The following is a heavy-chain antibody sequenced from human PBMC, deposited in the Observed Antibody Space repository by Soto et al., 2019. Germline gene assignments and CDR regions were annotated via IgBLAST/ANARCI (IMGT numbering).Heavy chain of an antibody. D-gene: IGHD3-22*01. V-gene: IGHV3-48*03. Sequence: EVQLVESGGGLAQPGGSLRLSCAASGFIFSDYEMNWVRQAPGKGLEWVSYISSSGSSTYYADSVKGRFTISRDNVHNSLYLQMNGLGAEDTALYYCARERNYYDSSGYYYGGGDYWGQGTLVTVSS. J-gene: IGHJ4*02. CDR2: ISSSGSST. CDR3: ARERNYYDSSGYYYGGGDY. CDR1: GFIFSDYE.